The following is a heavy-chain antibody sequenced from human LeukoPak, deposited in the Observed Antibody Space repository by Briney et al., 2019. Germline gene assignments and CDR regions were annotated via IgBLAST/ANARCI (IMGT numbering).Heavy chain of an antibody. CDR1: GGSFSGYY. D-gene: IGHD4-23*01. V-gene: IGHV4-34*01. CDR3: ARVTVVRRSHNWFDP. J-gene: IGHJ5*02. Sequence: SETLSLTCAVYGGSFSGYYWSWIRQPPGKGLEWIGEINHSGSTNYNPSLKSRVTISVDTSKNQFSLKLSSVTAADTAVYYCARVTVVRRSHNWFDPWGQGTLVTVSS. CDR2: INHSGST.